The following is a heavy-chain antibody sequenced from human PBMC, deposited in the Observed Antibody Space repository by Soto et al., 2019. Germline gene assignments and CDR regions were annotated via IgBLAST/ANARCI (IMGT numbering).Heavy chain of an antibody. CDR1: GGSISGSSYY. CDR2: IYYSGST. Sequence: SETLSLTCAVSGGSISGSSYYWGWIRQPPGKGLEWIGSIYYSGSTHFNTSLRSRVTMSADTSKNQFSLNLSSVTAADTAVYFCIAVRGPVGYWGQGTLVT. D-gene: IGHD6-6*01. J-gene: IGHJ4*02. CDR3: IAVRGPVGY. V-gene: IGHV4-39*01.